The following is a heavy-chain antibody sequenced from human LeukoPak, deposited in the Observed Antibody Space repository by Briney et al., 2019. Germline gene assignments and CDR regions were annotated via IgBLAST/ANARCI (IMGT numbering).Heavy chain of an antibody. V-gene: IGHV3-11*01. CDR1: GFTFSDYY. Sequence: GGSLRLSCAASGFTFSDYYMSWIRQAPGKGLEWVSYISSSGSTIYYADSVKGRFTISRDNAKNSLYLQMDSLRAEDTAVYYCASVKSMVRGVYDAFDIWGQGTMVTVSS. J-gene: IGHJ3*02. CDR2: ISSSGSTI. CDR3: ASVKSMVRGVYDAFDI. D-gene: IGHD3-10*01.